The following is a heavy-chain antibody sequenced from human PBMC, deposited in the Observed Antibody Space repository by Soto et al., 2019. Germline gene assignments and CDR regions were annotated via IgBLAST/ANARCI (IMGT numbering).Heavy chain of an antibody. J-gene: IGHJ3*02. CDR3: ARDEGPPVVTAAIEFNGAFDI. CDR2: ISSIIITI. D-gene: IGHD2-2*01. Sequence: VGSLSISCAASGFTFSSYTMNWVRQAPGKGLEWVSYISSIIITIYYADSLKGRVTIYRDNAKNSLYLQMKSLREEDTAVYYFARDEGPPVVTAAIEFNGAFDIWGQGTMVTVSS. CDR1: GFTFSSYT. V-gene: IGHV3-48*02.